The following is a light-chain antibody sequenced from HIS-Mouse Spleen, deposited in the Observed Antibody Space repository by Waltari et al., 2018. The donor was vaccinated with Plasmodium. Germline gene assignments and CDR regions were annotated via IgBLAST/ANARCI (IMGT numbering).Light chain of an antibody. V-gene: IGKV2-30*01. J-gene: IGKJ1*01. Sequence: DVVMTQSPLSLPVTLGQPASISCRSSQSLVYSDGNTYLNWFQQSPGQSPRRLIYKFSNRDSGVPARFSGSGSGTDFTLKISRVEAEDVGVYYCIQGTHWPWTFGQGTKVEIK. CDR3: IQGTHWPWT. CDR1: QSLVYSDGNTY. CDR2: KFS.